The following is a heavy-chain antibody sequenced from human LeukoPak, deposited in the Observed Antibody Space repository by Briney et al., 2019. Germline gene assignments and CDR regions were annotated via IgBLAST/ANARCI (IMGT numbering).Heavy chain of an antibody. CDR1: DGSMSPYY. Sequence: SETLSLTCTVSDGSMSPYYWSWIRQPPGKGLEWIGYMYYSGSTNYNPSLRSRVTISVDTSKNQFSLKLSSVTAADTAVYYCARVDVVVVAAAINYYYYYMDVWGKGTTVTVSS. V-gene: IGHV4-59*01. CDR2: MYYSGST. J-gene: IGHJ6*03. D-gene: IGHD2-2*03. CDR3: ARVDVVVVAAAINYYYYYMDV.